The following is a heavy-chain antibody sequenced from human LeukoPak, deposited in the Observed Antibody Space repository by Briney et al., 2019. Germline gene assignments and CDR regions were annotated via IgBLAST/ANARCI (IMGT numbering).Heavy chain of an antibody. J-gene: IGHJ3*02. Sequence: SETLSLTCTVSNXSISSYDSYWSWIRQPPGKGLDWIAYIYYGGSTYSTPSLKSRVTIPVDTSKNQFSLRLTSVTAADTAVYYCARVSRGGSGSGAFDIWGQGTMVTVSS. V-gene: IGHV4-30-4*01. D-gene: IGHD3-10*01. CDR3: ARVSRGGSGSGAFDI. CDR1: NXSISSYDSY. CDR2: IYYGGST.